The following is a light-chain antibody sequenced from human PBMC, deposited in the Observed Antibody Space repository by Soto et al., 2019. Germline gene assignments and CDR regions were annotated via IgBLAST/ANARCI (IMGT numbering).Light chain of an antibody. CDR3: QQYSSYPRT. CDR1: QGISSY. Sequence: AIRMTQSPSSLSASTGDRVTITCRASQGISSYLAWYQQKPGKAPKLLIYAASTLKSGVPSRFSGSGSGTDFTLTISCPQSEALATYYCQQYSSYPRTFGQGTNVDIK. CDR2: AAS. J-gene: IGKJ1*01. V-gene: IGKV1-8*01.